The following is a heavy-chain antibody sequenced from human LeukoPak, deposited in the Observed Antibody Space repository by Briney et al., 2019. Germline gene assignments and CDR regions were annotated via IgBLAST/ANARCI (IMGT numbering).Heavy chain of an antibody. V-gene: IGHV3-30*18. CDR2: ISYDGSNK. CDR1: GFTFSSYG. CDR3: AKAHGDYSYYYYMAV. Sequence: GGSLRLSCAASGFTFSSYGMHWVRQAPGKGLEWGAVISYDGSNKYYADSVKGRFTISRDNSKNTLYLQMNSMRAEDTALYYCAKAHGDYSYYYYMAVWGRGTTVTVSS. J-gene: IGHJ6*03. D-gene: IGHD3-10*01.